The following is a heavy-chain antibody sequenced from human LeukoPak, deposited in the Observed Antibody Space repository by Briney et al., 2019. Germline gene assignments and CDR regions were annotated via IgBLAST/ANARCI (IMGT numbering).Heavy chain of an antibody. V-gene: IGHV3-21*04. J-gene: IGHJ4*02. CDR3: ARDLMGIAYCGAFYY. D-gene: IGHD6-13*01. CDR2: ITTSSTYI. Sequence: GGSLRLSCAASGFTFRTYNMNWVRQAPGKGLEWVSSITTSSTYIYYADSVKGRFTISRDNAKNSLYLQMNSLRAEDTAVYYCARDLMGIAYCGAFYYWGQGTLVTVSS. CDR1: GFTFRTYN.